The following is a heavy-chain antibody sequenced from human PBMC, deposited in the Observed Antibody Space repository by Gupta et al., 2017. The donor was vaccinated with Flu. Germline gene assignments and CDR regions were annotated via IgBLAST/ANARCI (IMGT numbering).Heavy chain of an antibody. CDR2: IKQEGSEK. CDR1: GFAFSRYW. CDR3: TRDWGVTANGIDY. J-gene: IGHJ4*02. V-gene: IGHV3-7*01. Sequence: EVQLVESGGGLVQPGGSLSLSCAASGFAFSRYWLSWVRQAPGQGLEWVANIKQEGSEKYYGDAVKGRFTISRDNAKNSLYLQMNSLRAEDTAVYYCTRDWGVTANGIDYWGQGTLVTVSS. D-gene: IGHD2-21*02.